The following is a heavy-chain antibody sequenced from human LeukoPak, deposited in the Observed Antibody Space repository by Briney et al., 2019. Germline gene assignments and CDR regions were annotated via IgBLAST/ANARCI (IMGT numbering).Heavy chain of an antibody. CDR2: ITGSSSII. CDR3: ARVGPMGAAAGTGYFQH. CDR1: GFTFSSYS. D-gene: IGHD6-13*01. V-gene: IGHV3-48*01. Sequence: GGSLRLSCAASGFTFSSYSINWVRRAPGKGLEWVSYITGSSSIIYYADSVKGRFTISRDNAKKSLYLQMNSLRAEDTAVYYCARVGPMGAAAGTGYFQHWGQGTLVTVSS. J-gene: IGHJ1*01.